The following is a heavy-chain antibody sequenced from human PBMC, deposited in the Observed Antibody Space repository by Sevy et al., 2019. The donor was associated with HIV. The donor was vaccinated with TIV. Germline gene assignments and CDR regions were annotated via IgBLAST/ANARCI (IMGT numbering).Heavy chain of an antibody. V-gene: IGHV3-7*03. J-gene: IGHJ6*02. CDR2: IKRDGSEK. CDR1: GFSFSNYW. D-gene: IGHD2-2*01. Sequence: GGSLRLSCAASGFSFSNYWMSWVRQAPGKGLEWVAKIKRDGSEKYYVASVKGRFTISRDNAKTSLFLQMNSLRGEDTAVYYCARDCSSASCLWGMDVWGQGTTVTVSS. CDR3: ARDCSSASCLWGMDV.